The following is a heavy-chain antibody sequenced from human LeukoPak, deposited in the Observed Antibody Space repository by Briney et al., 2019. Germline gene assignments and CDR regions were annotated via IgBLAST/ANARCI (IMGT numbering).Heavy chain of an antibody. Sequence: ASVKVSCKASGYTFTGYYMHWVRQAPGQGLEWMGWINPNSGGTNYAQKFQGRVTMTRDTSISTAYMELSRLGSDDTAVYYCARDRSYCSSTSCPDFQHWGQGTLVTVSS. J-gene: IGHJ1*01. CDR3: ARDRSYCSSTSCPDFQH. CDR2: INPNSGGT. D-gene: IGHD2-2*01. V-gene: IGHV1-2*02. CDR1: GYTFTGYY.